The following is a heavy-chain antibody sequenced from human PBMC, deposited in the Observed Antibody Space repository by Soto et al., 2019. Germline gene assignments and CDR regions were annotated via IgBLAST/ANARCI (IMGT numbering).Heavy chain of an antibody. CDR2: IYYSGST. J-gene: IGHJ1*01. CDR1: GGSISSYY. Sequence: QVQLQESGPGLVKPSETLSLTCTVSGGSISSYYWSWIRPPPGKGLEWIGYIYYSGSTNYNPSLKSRVTISVDTSKNQFSLKLSYVTAADTAVYYCARGWGGYFQHWGQGTLVTVSS. V-gene: IGHV4-59*01. D-gene: IGHD7-27*01. CDR3: ARGWGGYFQH.